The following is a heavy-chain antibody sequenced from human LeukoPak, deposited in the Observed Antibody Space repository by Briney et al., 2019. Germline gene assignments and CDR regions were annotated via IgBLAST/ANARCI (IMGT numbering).Heavy chain of an antibody. CDR3: ARLRPVAGYDAFDI. CDR2: IHYSGST. Sequence: SETLSLTCTVSGGSISTYYWSWIRQTPGKGLEWIGYIHYSGSTNYNPSLNSRVTISVDTSKNQFSLKLTSVTAADTAVYYCARLRPVAGYDAFDIWGHGTMVTVSS. V-gene: IGHV4-59*08. D-gene: IGHD6-19*01. CDR1: GGSISTYY. J-gene: IGHJ3*02.